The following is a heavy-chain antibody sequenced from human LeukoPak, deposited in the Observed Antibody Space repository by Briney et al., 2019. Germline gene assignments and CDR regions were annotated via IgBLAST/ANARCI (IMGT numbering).Heavy chain of an antibody. J-gene: IGHJ4*02. V-gene: IGHV3-7*01. CDR1: GFTFSNYW. Sequence: GGSLRLSCAASGFTFSNYWMRWVRQAPGKGLEWGANIKEDGSAKYYVASVKGRFTISRDNAKNSVYLQMNSLSADDTAVYYCARLSYDSGTHYTCYEYWGQGTLVTVSS. CDR2: IKEDGSAK. D-gene: IGHD3-10*01. CDR3: ARLSYDSGTHYTCYEY.